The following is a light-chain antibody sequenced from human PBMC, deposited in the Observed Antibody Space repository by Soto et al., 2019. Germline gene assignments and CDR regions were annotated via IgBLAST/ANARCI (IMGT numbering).Light chain of an antibody. J-gene: IGKJ1*01. CDR1: QSVTSNY. V-gene: IGKV3-20*01. CDR3: QHYTSSLWT. CDR2: GAV. Sequence: EIFLTQSPDTLSLSPGERATLTCRASQSVTSNYLAWYQQKPGQAPRLLIYGAVSRATGIPDRFSGSGSGTDFSLTISRLEPEDFAVYYCQHYTSSLWTFGQGTKVDIK.